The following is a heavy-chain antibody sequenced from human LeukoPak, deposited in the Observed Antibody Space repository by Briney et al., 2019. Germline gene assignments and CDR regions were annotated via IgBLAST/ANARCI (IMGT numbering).Heavy chain of an antibody. V-gene: IGHV4-59*01. J-gene: IGHJ4*02. CDR2: IYYSGST. CDR3: ARGFYGSGSHNFDY. CDR1: GGSISSYY. D-gene: IGHD3-10*01. Sequence: SETLSLTCTVSGGSISSYYWSWIRQPPGKGLEWIGYIYYSGSTNHNPSLKSRVTISVDTSENQFSLKLSSVTAADTAVYYCARGFYGSGSHNFDYWGQGTLVTVSS.